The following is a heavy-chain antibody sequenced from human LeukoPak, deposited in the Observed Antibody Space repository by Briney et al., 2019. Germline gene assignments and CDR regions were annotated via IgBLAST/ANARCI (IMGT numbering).Heavy chain of an antibody. CDR3: ARGYNQGSYYNY. CDR1: GGSVSGNY. J-gene: IGHJ4*02. V-gene: IGHV4-34*01. D-gene: IGHD1-26*01. Sequence: PSETLSLTGVVYGGSVSGNYWRWLRQPPGKGLVWIGELNNRGSTNYSPSLKGRVTISVDTSKDQFSLKVSYVTAADTAAYYCARGYNQGSYYNYGGQGTVVTVSS. CDR2: LNNRGST.